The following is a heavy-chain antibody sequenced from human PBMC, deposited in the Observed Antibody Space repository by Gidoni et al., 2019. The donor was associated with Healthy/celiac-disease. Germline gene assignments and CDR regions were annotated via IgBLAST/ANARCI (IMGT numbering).Heavy chain of an antibody. V-gene: IGHV3-23*01. J-gene: IGHJ6*02. CDR3: AKGARDYGDYARYYYYGMDV. D-gene: IGHD4-17*01. CDR2: ISGSGGST. Sequence: EVQLLESGGGLVQPGGSLRLSCAASGFPFSSYAMSWVRQAPGKGLELVSAISGSGGSTYYADSVKGRFTISRDNSKNTLYLQMNSLRAEDTAVYYCAKGARDYGDYARYYYYGMDVWGQGTTVTVSS. CDR1: GFPFSSYA.